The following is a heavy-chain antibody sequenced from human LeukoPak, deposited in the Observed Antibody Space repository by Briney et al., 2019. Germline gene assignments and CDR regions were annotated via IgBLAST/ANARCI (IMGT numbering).Heavy chain of an antibody. J-gene: IGHJ4*02. D-gene: IGHD2-15*01. Sequence: SETLSLTCTVSGGSVSSGSYYWSWIRQPPGKGLEWMGYNNYSVSTNYNPSLKSRITISVDPSKNQFSLNLSSVTAADTAVHYCATVAATPGVDYWGQGILVTVSS. CDR1: GGSVSSGSYY. CDR2: NNYSVST. CDR3: ATVAATPGVDY. V-gene: IGHV4-61*01.